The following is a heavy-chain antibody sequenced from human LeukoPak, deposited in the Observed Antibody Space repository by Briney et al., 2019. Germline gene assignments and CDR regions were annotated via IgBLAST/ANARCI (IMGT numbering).Heavy chain of an antibody. CDR3: ARGRYYYGSGSSGNWFDP. CDR1: GGSFSGYY. V-gene: IGHV4-34*01. D-gene: IGHD3-10*01. Sequence: PSETLSLTCAVYGGSFSGYYWSWIRQPPGRGLEWIGEINHSGSTNYNPSLKSRVTISVDTSKNQFSLKLSSVTAADTAVYYCARGRYYYGSGSSGNWFDPWGQGTLVTVSS. J-gene: IGHJ5*02. CDR2: INHSGST.